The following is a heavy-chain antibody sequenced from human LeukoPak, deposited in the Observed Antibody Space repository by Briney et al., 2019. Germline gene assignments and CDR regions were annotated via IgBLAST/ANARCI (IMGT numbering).Heavy chain of an antibody. CDR3: ARQVVDTAMVDDAFDV. CDR2: IYYSGSA. CDR1: GGSVSSGSYY. D-gene: IGHD5-18*01. Sequence: SETLSLTCTVSGGSVSSGSYYWSWIRQPPGKGLEWIGYIYYSGSAYYNPSLKSRVTVSVDTSKNQFSLKVSSVTAADTAVYYCARQVVDTAMVDDAFDVWGQGTMVTVSS. J-gene: IGHJ3*01. V-gene: IGHV4-61*01.